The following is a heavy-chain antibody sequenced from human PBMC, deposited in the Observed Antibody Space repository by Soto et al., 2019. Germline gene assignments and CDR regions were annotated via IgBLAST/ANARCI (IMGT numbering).Heavy chain of an antibody. CDR2: ISAYNGNI. Sequence: GASVKVSCKASGYTFTSNGISWVRQAPGRGLEWMGWISAYNGNIHYPQNLQGRVTMTTDTSTSTAYMELRSLRSDDTAVYYCARDEDSGWNYFDYWGQGTLVTVSS. D-gene: IGHD6-19*01. CDR3: ARDEDSGWNYFDY. CDR1: GYTFTSNG. V-gene: IGHV1-18*01. J-gene: IGHJ4*02.